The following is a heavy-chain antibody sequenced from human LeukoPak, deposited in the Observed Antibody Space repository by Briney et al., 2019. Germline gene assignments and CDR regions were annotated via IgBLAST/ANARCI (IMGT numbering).Heavy chain of an antibody. D-gene: IGHD6-13*01. CDR3: ARREAAAPGNWYFDL. J-gene: IGHJ2*01. CDR2: IYHSGST. Sequence: PSETLSLTCAVSGGSISSSNWWSWVRQPPGKGLEWIGEIYHSGSTNYNPSLKSRVTISVDKSKNQFSLKLSSVTAADTAVYYCARREAAAPGNWYFDLWGRGTLVTVSS. CDR1: GGSISSSNW. V-gene: IGHV4-4*02.